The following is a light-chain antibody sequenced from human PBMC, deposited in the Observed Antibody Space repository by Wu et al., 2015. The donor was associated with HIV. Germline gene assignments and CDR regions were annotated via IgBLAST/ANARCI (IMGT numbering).Light chain of an antibody. Sequence: DIQLTQSPSSLSASVGDRVTITCRASQSVHSYLNWYQQKPGKAPRLLIYATSTLQSGVPSRFSGSGSGTDFTLTISSLQPEDFATYYCQQSYSSPPNSFGQGTKLEIK. CDR3: QQSYSSPPNS. V-gene: IGKV1-39*01. J-gene: IGKJ2*03. CDR2: ATS. CDR1: QSVHSY.